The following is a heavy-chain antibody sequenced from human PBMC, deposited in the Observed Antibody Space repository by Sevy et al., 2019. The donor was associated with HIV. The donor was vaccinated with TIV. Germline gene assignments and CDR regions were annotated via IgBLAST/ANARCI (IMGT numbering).Heavy chain of an antibody. CDR2: INANGDGR. J-gene: IGHJ5*02. CDR3: VKKNSGGWYDL. CDR1: GFTLSNYV. V-gene: IGHV3-64D*06. Sequence: GGSLRLSCSDSGFTLSNYVVHWVRQAPGKGLEYVSEINANGDGRYYADSVRGRFTISRDNSKNTLYLEMGSLRVEDTAVYYGVKKNSGGWYDLWGQGALVTVSS. D-gene: IGHD2-15*01.